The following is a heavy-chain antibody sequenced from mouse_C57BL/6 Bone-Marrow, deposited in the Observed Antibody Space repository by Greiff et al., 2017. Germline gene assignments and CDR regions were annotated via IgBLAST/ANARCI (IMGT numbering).Heavy chain of an antibody. Sequence: QVQLQQPGAELVRPGTSVKLSCKASGYTFTSYWMHWVKQRPGQGLEWIGVIDTSDSTTNYNQKFKGKDTLTVDKSSSTAYMQLSSLTSEDSAGYYCERSGNDLYSMDYWGQGTSVTVSS. CDR1: GYTFTSYW. V-gene: IGHV1-59*01. CDR3: ERSGNDLYSMDY. D-gene: IGHD2-2*01. CDR2: IDTSDSTT. J-gene: IGHJ4*01.